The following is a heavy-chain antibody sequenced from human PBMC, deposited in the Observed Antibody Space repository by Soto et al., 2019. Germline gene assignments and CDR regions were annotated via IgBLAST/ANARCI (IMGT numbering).Heavy chain of an antibody. D-gene: IGHD3-3*01. CDR2: FDPEDGGT. V-gene: IGHV1-24*01. Sequence: ASVKVSCKVSGYTLTELSMHWVRQAPGKGLEWMGGFDPEDGGTIYAQKLQGRVTMTEDTSTDTAYMELSSLRSEDTAVYYCAAGVTIFGVVTHYGFDYWGQGTLVTVSS. CDR3: AAGVTIFGVVTHYGFDY. J-gene: IGHJ4*02. CDR1: GYTLTELS.